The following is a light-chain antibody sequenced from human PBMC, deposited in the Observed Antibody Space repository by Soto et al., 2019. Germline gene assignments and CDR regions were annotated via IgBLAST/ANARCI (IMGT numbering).Light chain of an antibody. CDR2: KAS. CDR1: QSISNW. V-gene: IGKV1-5*03. Sequence: DTQMTQCPSTLSASVGDRVTITCRASQSISNWLAWYQQKPGKATELLIYKASYLESGVPSRFSGSGSGTEFTLTISSLQPDDFATYYCQQYNSSFGQGTKVEIK. J-gene: IGKJ1*01. CDR3: QQYNSS.